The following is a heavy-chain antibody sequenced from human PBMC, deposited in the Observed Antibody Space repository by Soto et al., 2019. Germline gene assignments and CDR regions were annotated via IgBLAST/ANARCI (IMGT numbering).Heavy chain of an antibody. D-gene: IGHD3-10*01. Sequence: GGSLRLSCAASGFTFSSYWMSWVRQAPGKGLEWVANIKQDGSEKYYVDSVKGRFTISRDNAKNSLYLQMNSLRAEDTAVYYCARGYMVRGVPWDRYYYGMDVWGQGTTVTVSS. V-gene: IGHV3-7*01. CDR2: IKQDGSEK. CDR3: ARGYMVRGVPWDRYYYGMDV. CDR1: GFTFSSYW. J-gene: IGHJ6*02.